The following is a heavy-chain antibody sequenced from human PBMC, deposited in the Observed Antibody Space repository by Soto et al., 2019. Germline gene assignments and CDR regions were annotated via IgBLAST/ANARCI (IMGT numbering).Heavy chain of an antibody. CDR3: AGGCHSTSLGGMDV. V-gene: IGHV1-69*01. Sequence: QVQMVQSGAELKKPGSSVKVSCKTSGGSFNSYAINWLRQAPGQGLEWLGGTIPCILTPDYAQQFQGRVTITADEPTGTGYLELSSLRSDDTAVYYCAGGCHSTSLGGMDVWGQGTTVIVSS. J-gene: IGHJ6*02. CDR1: GGSFNSYA. D-gene: IGHD6-6*01. CDR2: TIPCILTP.